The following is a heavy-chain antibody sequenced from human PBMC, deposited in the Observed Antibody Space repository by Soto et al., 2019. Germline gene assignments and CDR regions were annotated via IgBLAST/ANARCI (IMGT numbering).Heavy chain of an antibody. V-gene: IGHV2-5*01. J-gene: IGHJ4*02. CDR2: IYWNADK. D-gene: IGHD3-3*01. CDR3: AYTTLITIFGVVTAFDY. Sequence: QITLKESGPTLVKPTQTLTLTCTFSGFSRSTSGVCVGWIRQPPGTALECLALIYWNADKRYSPSLKSRLTIAKDTSNNQVVLTMTNMDPVDTATYYCAYTTLITIFGVVTAFDYWGQGTLVTVS. CDR1: GFSRSTSGVC.